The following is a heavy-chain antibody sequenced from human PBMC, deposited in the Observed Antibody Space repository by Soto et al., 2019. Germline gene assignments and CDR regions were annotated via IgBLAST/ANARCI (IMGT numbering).Heavy chain of an antibody. CDR3: AREEIVVVISPYFDY. D-gene: IGHD3-22*01. CDR1: GYTFTSYA. Sequence: QVQLVQSGAEVKKPGASVKVSCKASGYTFTSYAMHWVRQAPGQRLEWMGWINAGNGNTKYSQKFQGRVTITRDTYASTAHMEMSRLRSEDTAVYYCAREEIVVVISPYFDYGGQGTLVTVSS. J-gene: IGHJ4*02. V-gene: IGHV1-3*01. CDR2: INAGNGNT.